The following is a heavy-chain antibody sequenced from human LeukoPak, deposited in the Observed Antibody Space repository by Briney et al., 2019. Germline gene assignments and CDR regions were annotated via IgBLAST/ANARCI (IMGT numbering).Heavy chain of an antibody. Sequence: SQTLSLTCTVSGGSISSGDYYWSWIRQPPGKGLEWIGSIYHSGSTYYNPSPKSRVTISVDTSKNQFSLKLSSVTAADTAVYYCARDRDIVVVVVSDAFDIWGQGTMVTVSS. D-gene: IGHD2-15*01. CDR2: IYHSGST. CDR1: GGSISSGDYY. V-gene: IGHV4-30-4*01. CDR3: ARDRDIVVVVVSDAFDI. J-gene: IGHJ3*02.